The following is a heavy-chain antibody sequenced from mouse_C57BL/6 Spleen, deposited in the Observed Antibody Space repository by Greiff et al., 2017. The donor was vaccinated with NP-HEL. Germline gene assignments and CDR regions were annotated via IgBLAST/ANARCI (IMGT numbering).Heavy chain of an antibody. CDR1: GFTFSDYY. CDR2: INYDGSST. D-gene: IGHD4-1*01. Sequence: DVMLVESEGGLVQPGSSMKLSCTASGFTFSDYYMAWVRQVPEKGLEWVANINYDGSSTYYLDSLKSRFIISRDNAKNILYLQMSSLKSEDTATYYCARDNWEYFDYWGQGTTLTVSS. CDR3: ARDNWEYFDY. J-gene: IGHJ2*01. V-gene: IGHV5-16*01.